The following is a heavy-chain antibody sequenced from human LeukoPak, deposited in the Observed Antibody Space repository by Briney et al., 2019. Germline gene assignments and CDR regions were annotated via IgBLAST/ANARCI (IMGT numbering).Heavy chain of an antibody. CDR1: GGSISSGSYY. Sequence: SETLSLTCTVSGGSISSGSYYWSWIRQPPGKGLEWIGEINHSGSTNYNPSLKSRVTISVDTSKNQISLKLSSVTAADTTVYYCARAPERWYSYGSYTFYYMDVWGKGTTVTVSS. CDR2: INHSGST. J-gene: IGHJ6*03. V-gene: IGHV4-39*07. CDR3: ARAPERWYSYGSYTFYYMDV. D-gene: IGHD5-18*01.